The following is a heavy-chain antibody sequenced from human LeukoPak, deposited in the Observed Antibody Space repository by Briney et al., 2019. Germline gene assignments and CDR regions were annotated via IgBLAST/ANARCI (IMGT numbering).Heavy chain of an antibody. CDR2: INSDGSST. D-gene: IGHD6-19*01. J-gene: IGHJ5*02. CDR3: AREDSSGWLWDRTWGDNWFDP. Sequence: GGSLRLSCAVSGFSVRTNFMSWVRQAPGKGLVWVSRINSDGSSTSYADSVKGRFTISRDNAKNTLYLQMNSLRAEDTAVYYCAREDSSGWLWDRTWGDNWFDPWGQGTLVTVSS. V-gene: IGHV3-74*01. CDR1: GFSVRTNF.